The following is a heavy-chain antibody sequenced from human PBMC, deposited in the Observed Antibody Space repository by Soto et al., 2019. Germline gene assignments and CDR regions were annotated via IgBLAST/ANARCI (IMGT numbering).Heavy chain of an antibody. CDR1: GFTFISYA. CDR2: ITSIGGST. Sequence: EVQLVESGGGLVQPWGSLGLSCAASGFTFISYAMHWVRQAPGKGLEYVSGITSIGGSTYYSNSVKGRFTISRDNSKNTLYLNMGSLRAHDLHVYYCARDGYCRSTSYYSFAYWRQGTLVTVYS. CDR3: ARDGYCRSTSYYSFAY. V-gene: IGHV3-64*01. D-gene: IGHD2-2*01. J-gene: IGHJ4*02.